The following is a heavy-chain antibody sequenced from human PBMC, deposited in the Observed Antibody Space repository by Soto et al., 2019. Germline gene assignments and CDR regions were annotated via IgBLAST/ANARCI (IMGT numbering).Heavy chain of an antibody. J-gene: IGHJ4*02. D-gene: IGHD3-3*01. CDR3: ARGRTIFGVVISLGRIDY. Sequence: ASVKVSCKASGYTFTGYYMHWVRQAPGQGLEWMGWINPNSGGTNYAQKFQGWVTMTRDTSISTAYMELSRLRSDDTAVYYCARGRTIFGVVISLGRIDYWGQGTLVTVSS. CDR1: GYTFTGYY. V-gene: IGHV1-2*04. CDR2: INPNSGGT.